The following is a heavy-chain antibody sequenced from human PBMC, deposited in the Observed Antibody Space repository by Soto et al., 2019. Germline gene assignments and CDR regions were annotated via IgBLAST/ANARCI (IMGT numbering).Heavy chain of an antibody. V-gene: IGHV4-30-2*01. D-gene: IGHD1-26*01. CDR1: GGSISSGGYS. J-gene: IGHJ4*02. Sequence: KTSETLSLTCAVSGGSISSGGYSWSWIRQPPGKGLEWIGYIYHSGSTYYNPSLKSRVTISVDRSKNQFSLKLSSVTAADTAVYYCARGGGSYSPFDYWGQGTLVTVSS. CDR3: ARGGGSYSPFDY. CDR2: IYHSGST.